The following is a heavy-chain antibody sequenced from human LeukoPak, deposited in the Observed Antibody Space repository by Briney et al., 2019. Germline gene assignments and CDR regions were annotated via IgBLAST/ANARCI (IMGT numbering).Heavy chain of an antibody. CDR2: IYYSGST. J-gene: IGHJ6*02. CDR1: GGSISSGGYY. Sequence: SETLSLTCTVSGGSISSGGYYWSWIRQHPGKGLEWIGYIYYSGSTYYNPSLKSRVTISVDTSKNQFSLKLSSVTAADTAVYYCARDRDSSGNYYYGMDVWGQGTTVTVSS. D-gene: IGHD6-19*01. CDR3: ARDRDSSGNYYYGMDV. V-gene: IGHV4-31*03.